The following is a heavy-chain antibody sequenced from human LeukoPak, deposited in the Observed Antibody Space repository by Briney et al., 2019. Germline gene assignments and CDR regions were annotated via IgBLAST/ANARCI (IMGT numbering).Heavy chain of an antibody. CDR3: ARHGVGATTGRWFDP. Sequence: SETLSLTCAVYGGSFSGYYWSWIRQPPGKGLEWIGSIYYSGSTYYNPSLKSRVTISVDTSKNQFSLKLSSVTAADTAVYYCARHGVGATTGRWFDPWGQGTLVTVSS. D-gene: IGHD1-26*01. CDR1: GGSFSGYY. J-gene: IGHJ5*02. V-gene: IGHV4-34*01. CDR2: IYYSGST.